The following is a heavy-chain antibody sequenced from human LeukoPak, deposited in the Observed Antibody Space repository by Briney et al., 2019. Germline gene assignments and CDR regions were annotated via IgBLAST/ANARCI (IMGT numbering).Heavy chain of an antibody. J-gene: IGHJ3*02. CDR1: GYSFTSYW. Sequence: GESLKISCKGSGYSFTSYWIGWVRPMPGKGLEWMGIIYPGDSDTRYSPSFQGQVTISADKSISTAYLQWSSLKASDTAMYYCARAYSSGSDAFDIWGQGTMVTVSS. CDR2: IYPGDSDT. V-gene: IGHV5-51*01. CDR3: ARAYSSGSDAFDI. D-gene: IGHD6-19*01.